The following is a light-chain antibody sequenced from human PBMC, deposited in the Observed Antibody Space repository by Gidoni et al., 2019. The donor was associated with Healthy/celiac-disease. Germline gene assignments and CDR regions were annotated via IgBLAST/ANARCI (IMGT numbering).Light chain of an antibody. J-gene: IGKJ1*01. CDR1: QSISSY. CDR3: QQSYSTPTWT. V-gene: IGKV1-39*01. Sequence: DIKMPQSPSSLSASGGDSVTITCRASQSISSYLNWYQQKPGKAPKLLIYAASSLQSGVPSRFSGSGSGTEFTLTISSLQPEDFATYYCQQSYSTPTWTFGQGTKVEIK. CDR2: AAS.